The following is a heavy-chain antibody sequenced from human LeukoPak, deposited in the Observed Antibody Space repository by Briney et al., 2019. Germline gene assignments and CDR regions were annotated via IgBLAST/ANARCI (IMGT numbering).Heavy chain of an antibody. V-gene: IGHV1-69*13. Sequence: ASVKVSCKASGGTFSSYAISWVRQAPGQGLEWMGGIIPIFGTANYAQKFQGRVTITADESTSTAYMELRSLRSEDTAVYYCARGEMATIGPYYYYYMDVWGKGTTVTISS. CDR2: IIPIFGTA. D-gene: IGHD5-24*01. CDR1: GGTFSSYA. J-gene: IGHJ6*03. CDR3: ARGEMATIGPYYYYYMDV.